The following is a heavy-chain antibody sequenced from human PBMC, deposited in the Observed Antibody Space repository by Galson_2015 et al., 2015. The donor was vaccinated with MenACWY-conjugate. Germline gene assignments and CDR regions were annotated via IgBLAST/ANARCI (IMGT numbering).Heavy chain of an antibody. CDR1: GYSFTSYW. J-gene: IGHJ4*02. CDR2: IDPSDSYT. CDR3: TRHVGREMATINAN. D-gene: IGHD5-24*01. V-gene: IGHV5-10-1*01. Sequence: QSGAEVKKPGESLKISCKGSGYSFTSYWIGWVRQMPGKGLEWMGRIDPSDSYTTYSPTFQGHVSISADKSITTAYLQWSSLKASDTAMYYCTRHVGREMATINANWAQGTLVTVSS.